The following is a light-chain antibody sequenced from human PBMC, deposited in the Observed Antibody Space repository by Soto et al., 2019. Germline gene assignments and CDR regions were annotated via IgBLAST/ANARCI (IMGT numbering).Light chain of an antibody. J-gene: IGKJ4*01. CDR3: QQRSSWPLT. V-gene: IGKV3-11*01. CDR2: DAS. CDR1: QSVNNY. Sequence: DIVLTPSPVTLSLSQGERATLSCRASQSVNNYLAWYQQKPGQVPRLLIYDASNRATGIPARFSGSGSGTDFTLTIISLEPEDFAVDYCQQRSSWPLTFGGGTKVDIK.